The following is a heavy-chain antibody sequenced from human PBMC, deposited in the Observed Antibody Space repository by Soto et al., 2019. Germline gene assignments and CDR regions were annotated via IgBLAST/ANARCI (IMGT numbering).Heavy chain of an antibody. CDR2: INSDGSSI. V-gene: IGHV3-74*01. J-gene: IGHJ4*02. Sequence: GGSLRLSCAASGFTFSSYWMYWVRQAPGKGLVWVSRINSDGSSITYADSVKGRFTISRDNARNTVYLQMNSLRVEDTAVYYCSRVFPDDTKWHNDYWGQGTLVTVSS. CDR1: GFTFSSYW. D-gene: IGHD5-12*01. CDR3: SRVFPDDTKWHNDY.